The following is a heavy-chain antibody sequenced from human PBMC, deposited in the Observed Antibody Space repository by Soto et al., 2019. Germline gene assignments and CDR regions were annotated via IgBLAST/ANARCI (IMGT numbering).Heavy chain of an antibody. Sequence: GGSLRLSSAASGFTFNSYAMHWVRQAPGQGLEWVAVISFNGIDTYYADSVKGRVTISRDNSRNTVFLQMTSLRTEDTAVFYCARDIERIRGLHHCSLGPGHCGQGTLVTVSS. V-gene: IGHV3-30*04. CDR3: ARDIERIRGLHHCSLGPGH. J-gene: IGHJ1*01. CDR2: ISFNGIDT. CDR1: GFTFNSYA. D-gene: IGHD2-21*02.